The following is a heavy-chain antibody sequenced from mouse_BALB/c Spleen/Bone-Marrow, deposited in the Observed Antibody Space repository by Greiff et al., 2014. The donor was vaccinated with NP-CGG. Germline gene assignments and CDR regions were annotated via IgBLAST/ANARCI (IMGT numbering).Heavy chain of an antibody. D-gene: IGHD2-1*01. J-gene: IGHJ4*01. CDR1: RFNIKDTY. Sequence: VQLQQPGAELVKPGASVKLSCTASRFNIKDTYMHWVKQRPEQGLEWIGRIDTANGNTKYDPKFQGKATITADTSSNTAYLQLSSLTSEDTAVYYCARYGNGLMDYWGQGTSVTVSS. CDR3: ARYGNGLMDY. CDR2: IDTANGNT. V-gene: IGHV14-3*02.